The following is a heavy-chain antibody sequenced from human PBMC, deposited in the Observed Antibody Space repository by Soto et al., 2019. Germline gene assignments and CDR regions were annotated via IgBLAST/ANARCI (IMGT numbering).Heavy chain of an antibody. Sequence: PGGSLRLSCAASGLTFSNYAMAWVRQAPGKGLEWVSTISGSGSSTYNADSVKGRFTISRDNSKNTLYLEMNSLRAEDTAVYYCAKGEAFGTADYGMDVWGQGTTVTVSS. J-gene: IGHJ6*02. D-gene: IGHD2-2*01. V-gene: IGHV3-23*01. CDR3: AKGEAFGTADYGMDV. CDR2: ISGSGSST. CDR1: GLTFSNYA.